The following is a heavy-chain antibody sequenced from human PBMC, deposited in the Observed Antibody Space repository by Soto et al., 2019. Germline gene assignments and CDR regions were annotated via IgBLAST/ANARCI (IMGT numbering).Heavy chain of an antibody. CDR1: RFMFSSYW. V-gene: IGHV3-74*03. D-gene: IGHD3-10*01. CDR3: ARDFMARGRDSNGFDP. Sequence: ESLRLWCAASRFMFSSYWMHWVRQVPGKGPVWVARINSDGRNTKYTDSVKGRFTISRDNAKNTLYLQMKSLRAEDTAVYYCARDFMARGRDSNGFDPWGQGTVVTVSS. CDR2: INSDGRNT. J-gene: IGHJ5*02.